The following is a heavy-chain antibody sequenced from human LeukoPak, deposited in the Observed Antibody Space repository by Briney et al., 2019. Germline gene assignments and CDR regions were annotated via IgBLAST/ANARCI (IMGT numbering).Heavy chain of an antibody. CDR2: IRSNANSYAT. CDR3: TSTPGDTAMVGVY. D-gene: IGHD5-18*01. Sequence: GGSLRLSCTASEFIFSGSAMHWVRKASGKGLEWVGRIRSNANSYATAYAASVKGRFTISRDDSKNTAYLQMNSLKTEDTAVYYCTSTPGDTAMVGVYWGQGTLVTVSS. J-gene: IGHJ4*02. V-gene: IGHV3-73*01. CDR1: EFIFSGSA.